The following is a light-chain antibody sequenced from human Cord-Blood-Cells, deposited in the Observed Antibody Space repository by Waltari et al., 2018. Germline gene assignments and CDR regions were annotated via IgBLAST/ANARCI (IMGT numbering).Light chain of an antibody. CDR1: SGHSSYA. J-gene: IGLJ3*02. Sequence: QLVLTQSPSASAPLGASVKLTYTLTSGHSSYAIAWHSQQPEKGPRYLMKLNSDGSHSKGDGIPDRFSGSSSGAERYLPITSLQSEDEADYYCQTWGTGIQVFGGGTKLTVL. CDR2: LNSDGSH. CDR3: QTWGTGIQV. V-gene: IGLV4-69*01.